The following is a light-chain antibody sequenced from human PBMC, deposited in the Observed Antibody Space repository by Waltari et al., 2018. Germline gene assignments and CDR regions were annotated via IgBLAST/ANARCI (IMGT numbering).Light chain of an antibody. V-gene: IGKV3-11*01. CDR2: DTS. CDR3: QQRANWPLT. J-gene: IGKJ4*01. Sequence: EIVLTQSPGTLSSSPGERATLSCRASQRVTRYLAWYQQKPGLAPRLLIYDTSNRATGIPARFIGSGSGTDFSLTITSLESEDFAVYYCQQRANWPLTFGGGTKVEIK. CDR1: QRVTRY.